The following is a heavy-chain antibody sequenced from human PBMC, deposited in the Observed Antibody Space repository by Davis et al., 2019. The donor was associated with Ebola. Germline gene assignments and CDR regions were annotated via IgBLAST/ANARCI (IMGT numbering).Heavy chain of an antibody. D-gene: IGHD3-10*01. J-gene: IGHJ4*02. Sequence: GESLKISCAASGFTFSSYAMHWVRQAPGKGLEWVANINLDGSEKYYVDSLKGRFTISRDNAKNSLHLQMNSLRADDTAVYHCARGRFGDCFDYWGQGTLVTVSS. CDR1: GFTFSSYA. CDR2: INLDGSEK. V-gene: IGHV3-7*01. CDR3: ARGRFGDCFDY.